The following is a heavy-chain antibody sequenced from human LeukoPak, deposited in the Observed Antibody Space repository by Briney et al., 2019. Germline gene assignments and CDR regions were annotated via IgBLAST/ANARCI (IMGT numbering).Heavy chain of an antibody. J-gene: IGHJ4*02. CDR2: IIPIFGTA. D-gene: IGHD4-17*01. CDR3: ATDDHDYGDPPGY. CDR1: GGTFSSYA. Sequence: SVKVSCKASGGTFSSYAISWVRQAPGQGLEWMGGIIPIFGTANYAQKFQGRVTITADESTSTAYMELSSLRSEDTAVYYCATDDHDYGDPPGYWGQGTLVTVSS. V-gene: IGHV1-69*13.